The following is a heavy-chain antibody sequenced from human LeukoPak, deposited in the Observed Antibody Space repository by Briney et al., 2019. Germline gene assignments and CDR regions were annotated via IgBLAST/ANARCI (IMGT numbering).Heavy chain of an antibody. CDR3: APRPRARDSTGWPDY. Sequence: GGSLRLSCAASGFTVSSNYMSWVRQAPGKGLEWVSVIYSGGSTYYADSVKGRFTISRDKSKNTLYLQMNSLRAEDTAVYYCAPRPRARDSTGWPDYWGQGTLVTVSS. CDR1: GFTVSSNY. V-gene: IGHV3-66*02. D-gene: IGHD3-22*01. CDR2: IYSGGST. J-gene: IGHJ4*02.